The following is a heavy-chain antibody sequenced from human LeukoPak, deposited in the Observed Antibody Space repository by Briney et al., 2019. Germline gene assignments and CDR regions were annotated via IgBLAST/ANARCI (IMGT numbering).Heavy chain of an antibody. D-gene: IGHD6-6*01. CDR1: GYSFASYW. V-gene: IGHV5-51*01. J-gene: IGHJ4*02. Sequence: GESLKISCKGSGYSFASYWIGWVRQMPGKGLEWMGIIYPGDSDTRYSPSFQGQVTISADKSISTAYLQWSSLKASGTAMYYCASRSIAAPYGYDYWGQGTLVTVSS. CDR2: IYPGDSDT. CDR3: ASRSIAAPYGYDY.